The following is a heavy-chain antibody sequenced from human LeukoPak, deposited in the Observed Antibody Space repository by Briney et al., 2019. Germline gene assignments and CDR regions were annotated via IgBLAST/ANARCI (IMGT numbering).Heavy chain of an antibody. Sequence: PGGSLRLSCAASGFTFSSYGMHWVRQAPGKGLEWVALISYDGNNKYYADSVKGRFTISRDNAKNTLYLQMNSLRAEDTAVYYCASVLGYCSGGSCYGHAFDIWGQGTMVTVSS. CDR2: ISYDGNNK. V-gene: IGHV3-30*03. D-gene: IGHD2-15*01. CDR3: ASVLGYCSGGSCYGHAFDI. J-gene: IGHJ3*02. CDR1: GFTFSSYG.